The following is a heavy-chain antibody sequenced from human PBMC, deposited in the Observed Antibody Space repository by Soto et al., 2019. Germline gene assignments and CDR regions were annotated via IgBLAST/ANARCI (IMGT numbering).Heavy chain of an antibody. V-gene: IGHV1-69*12. CDR2: IIPIFGTA. CDR3: ASHSYGYFPHYYHGMDV. D-gene: IGHD5-18*01. J-gene: IGHJ6*02. CDR1: GGTFSSYT. Sequence: QVQLVQSGAEVKKPESSVKVSCKASGGTFSSYTSSWVRQAPGQGHEWMGGIIPIFGTANYAQKFQGRVTITADESTSTAYMELSSLRSEDTAVYYCASHSYGYFPHYYHGMDVWGQGTTVTVSS.